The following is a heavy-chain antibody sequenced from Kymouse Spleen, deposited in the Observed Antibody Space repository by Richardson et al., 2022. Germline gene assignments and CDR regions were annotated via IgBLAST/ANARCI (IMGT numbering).Heavy chain of an antibody. CDR3: ARHGDYSNYVLYYYYGMDV. J-gene: IGHJ6*02. D-gene: IGHD4-11,IGHD4-11*01. CDR1: GGSISSSSYY. V-gene: IGHV4-39*01. Sequence: QLQLQESGPGLVKPSETLSLTCTVSGGSISSSSYYWGWIRQPPGKGLEWIGSIYYSGSTYYNPSLKSRVTISVDTSKNQFSLKLSSVTAADTAVYYCARHGDYSNYVLYYYYGMDVWGQGTTVTVSS. CDR2: IYYSGST.